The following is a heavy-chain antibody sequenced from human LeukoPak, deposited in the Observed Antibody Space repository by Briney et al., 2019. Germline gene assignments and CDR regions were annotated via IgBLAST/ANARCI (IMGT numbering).Heavy chain of an antibody. Sequence: PGGSLRLSCAASGFTVSSNYMSWVRQAPGKGLEWVSVIYSGGSTYYADSVKGRFTISRGNSKNTLYLQMNSLRAEDTAVYYCARDHSSSTFDPWGQGTLVTVSS. J-gene: IGHJ5*02. CDR2: IYSGGST. CDR3: ARDHSSSTFDP. V-gene: IGHV3-53*01. CDR1: GFTVSSNY. D-gene: IGHD6-6*01.